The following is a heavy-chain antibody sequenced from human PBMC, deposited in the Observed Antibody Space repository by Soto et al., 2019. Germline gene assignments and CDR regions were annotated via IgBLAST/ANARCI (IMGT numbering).Heavy chain of an antibody. Sequence: QVQLVQSGAEVKKPGASVKVSCKASGYTFTSYAMHWVRQAPGQRLEWMGWINAGNGNTKYSQKFQGRVTITRDTSASTAYMELSSLRSEDTAVYYCARVALIAVAAKPFDYWGQGTLVIVSS. J-gene: IGHJ4*02. CDR2: INAGNGNT. CDR1: GYTFTSYA. D-gene: IGHD6-19*01. CDR3: ARVALIAVAAKPFDY. V-gene: IGHV1-3*01.